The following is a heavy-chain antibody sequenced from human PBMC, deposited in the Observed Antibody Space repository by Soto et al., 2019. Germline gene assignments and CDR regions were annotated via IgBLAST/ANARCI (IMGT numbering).Heavy chain of an antibody. J-gene: IGHJ4*02. CDR1: GLTFNEYY. Sequence: GGSLRLSCEVSGLTFNEYYMSWIRQAPGKGLEWIAYISTGAINTYYADSVKGRFTISRDNAKNSMYLEMNNLRGEVTAVYNCAVITIVPLYFDHWCQGTLVTVSS. CDR3: AVITIVPLYFDH. CDR2: ISTGAINT. D-gene: IGHD3-10*01. V-gene: IGHV3-11*01.